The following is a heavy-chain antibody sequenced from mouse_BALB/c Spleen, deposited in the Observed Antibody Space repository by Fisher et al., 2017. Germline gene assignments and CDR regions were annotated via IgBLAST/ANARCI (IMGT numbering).Heavy chain of an antibody. Sequence: KFKGKAKLTAVTSASTAYMELSSLTNEDSAVYYCTRDYRYDGYAMDYWGQGTSVTVSS. CDR3: TRDYRYDGYAMDY. J-gene: IGHJ4*01. V-gene: IGHV1-5*01. D-gene: IGHD2-14*01.